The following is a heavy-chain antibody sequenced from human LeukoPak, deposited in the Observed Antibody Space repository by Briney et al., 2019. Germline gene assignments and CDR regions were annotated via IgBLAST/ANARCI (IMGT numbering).Heavy chain of an antibody. D-gene: IGHD6-19*01. J-gene: IGHJ4*02. CDR2: ISASGSTT. Sequence: GGSLRLSCAASGFTFPDYAMGWVRQAPGQGLEWASTISASGSTTYYADSVRGRFTISRDNSKNTLSLQMSSLRAEDTAVYYCAKARTPYNSGFDYWGQGTLSPSPQ. CDR3: AKARTPYNSGFDY. V-gene: IGHV3-23*01. CDR1: GFTFPDYA.